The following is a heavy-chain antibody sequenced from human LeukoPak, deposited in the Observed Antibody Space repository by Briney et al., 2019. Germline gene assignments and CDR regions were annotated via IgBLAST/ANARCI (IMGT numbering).Heavy chain of an antibody. CDR1: GFTFSSYA. CDR3: ARDASLWFGELSRPYYYYGMDV. CDR2: ISYDGSNK. D-gene: IGHD3-10*01. Sequence: GGSLRLSCAASGFTFSSYAMYWVRQAPGKGLEWVAVISYDGSNKYYADSVKGRFTISRDNSKNTLYLQMNSLRAEDTAVYYCARDASLWFGELSRPYYYYGMDVWGQGTTVTVSS. J-gene: IGHJ6*02. V-gene: IGHV3-30-3*01.